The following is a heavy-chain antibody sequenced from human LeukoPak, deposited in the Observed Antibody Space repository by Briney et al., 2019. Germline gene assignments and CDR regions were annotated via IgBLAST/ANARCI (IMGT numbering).Heavy chain of an antibody. Sequence: GASVKVSCKASGYTFTGYYMHWVRQAPGQGLEWMGWINPNSGGTNYAQKFQGRVTMTRDTSISTAYMELSRLRSVDTAVYYCARDKYYGSGSYVYWGQGTLVTVSS. CDR1: GYTFTGYY. CDR2: INPNSGGT. CDR3: ARDKYYGSGSYVY. J-gene: IGHJ4*02. V-gene: IGHV1-2*02. D-gene: IGHD3-10*01.